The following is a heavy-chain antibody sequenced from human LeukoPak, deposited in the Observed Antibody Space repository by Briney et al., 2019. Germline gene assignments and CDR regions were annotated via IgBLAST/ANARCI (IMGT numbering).Heavy chain of an antibody. CDR2: IYYSGST. V-gene: IGHV4-31*03. Sequence: KTSQTLSLTCTVSGGSISSGGYYWSWIRQHPGKGLEWIGYIYYSGSTYYNPSLKSRVTISVDTSKNQFSLKLSSVTAADTAVYYCTYSSGWYDFDYWGQGTLVTVSS. D-gene: IGHD6-19*01. CDR3: TYSSGWYDFDY. CDR1: GGSISSGGYY. J-gene: IGHJ4*02.